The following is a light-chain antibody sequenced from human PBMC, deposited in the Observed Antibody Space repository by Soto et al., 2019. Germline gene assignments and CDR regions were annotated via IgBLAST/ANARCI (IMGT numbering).Light chain of an antibody. V-gene: IGKV1-27*01. CDR2: AAY. Sequence: DIQMTQSPSSLSASVGDRVTITCRASQGISNYLAWYQQKPGKVPKLLIYAAYTLQSGVPSRFSGSGSGTDFTLTIRSLQPEDVATYYCQNYNSAPPWTFGQGTKVEIK. J-gene: IGKJ1*01. CDR3: QNYNSAPPWT. CDR1: QGISNY.